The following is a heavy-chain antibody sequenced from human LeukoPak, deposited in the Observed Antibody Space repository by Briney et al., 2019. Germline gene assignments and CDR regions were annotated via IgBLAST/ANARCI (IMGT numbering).Heavy chain of an antibody. Sequence: GGSLRLSCAASRGFTFGTNWMYWVRQAPGKGLVWVSRVNSDGSSTAYADSVKGRFTISRDNVNNTLYLQMNSLRAEDTAVYYCVRNNWNSVYYGMDVWGQGTTVTVSS. V-gene: IGHV3-74*01. CDR3: VRNNWNSVYYGMDV. J-gene: IGHJ6*02. D-gene: IGHD1-7*01. CDR2: VNSDGSST. CDR1: RGFTFGTNW.